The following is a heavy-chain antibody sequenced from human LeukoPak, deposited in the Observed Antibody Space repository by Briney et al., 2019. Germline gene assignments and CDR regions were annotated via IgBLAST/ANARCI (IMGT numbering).Heavy chain of an antibody. V-gene: IGHV4-39*01. CDR3: ARHGARITMSF. Sequence: KPSETLSLTCTVSGGSITRSSYYWGWIRQAPGKGLQWIGSIFYTGSTYYNPSLKSRVTISVDTSKNQFSLNVSSVIAADTAVYYCARHGARITMSFWGQGTLVTVSS. J-gene: IGHJ4*02. CDR2: IFYTGST. D-gene: IGHD1-14*01. CDR1: GGSITRSSYY.